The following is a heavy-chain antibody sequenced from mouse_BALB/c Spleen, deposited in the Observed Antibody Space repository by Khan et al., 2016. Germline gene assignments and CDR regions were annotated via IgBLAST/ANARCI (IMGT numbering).Heavy chain of an antibody. CDR1: GFTFSFFG. Sequence: EVELVESGGGLVQPGGSRKLSCAASGFTFSFFGMHWVRQAPEKGLEWVAYISSGSSAIYYADTVKGRFTISRDNPKNTLLLQMTSLRSEDTAMYYCARGDYCGQGTTLTVSS. CDR2: ISSGSSAI. J-gene: IGHJ2*01. V-gene: IGHV5-17*02. CDR3: ARGDY.